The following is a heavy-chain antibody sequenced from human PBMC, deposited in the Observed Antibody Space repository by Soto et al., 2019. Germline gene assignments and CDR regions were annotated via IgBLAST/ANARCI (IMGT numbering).Heavy chain of an antibody. CDR3: TTTMRVRAFDI. V-gene: IGHV3-23*01. Sequence: PGGSLRLSCAASEFTFSNYAMSWVRQAPGKGLEWVSAISYGGGTTYYADSVKGRFTISRDNAKNTLYLQMNSLRTEDTGVYYCTTTMRVRAFDIWGQGTKVTVS. CDR1: EFTFSNYA. D-gene: IGHD1-1*01. CDR2: ISYGGGTT. J-gene: IGHJ3*02.